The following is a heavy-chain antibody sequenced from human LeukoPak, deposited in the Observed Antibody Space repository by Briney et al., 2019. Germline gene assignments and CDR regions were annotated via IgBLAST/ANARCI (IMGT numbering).Heavy chain of an antibody. CDR1: GYTFTSYD. CDR3: AGDIAAAGSNWFDP. D-gene: IGHD6-13*01. J-gene: IGHJ5*02. CDR2: INPNSGGT. Sequence: ASVKVSCKASGYTFTSYDINWVRQATGQGLEWMGWINPNSGGTNYAQKFQGRVTMTRDTSISTAYMELSRLRSDDTAVYYCAGDIAAAGSNWFDPWGQGTLVTVSS. V-gene: IGHV1-2*02.